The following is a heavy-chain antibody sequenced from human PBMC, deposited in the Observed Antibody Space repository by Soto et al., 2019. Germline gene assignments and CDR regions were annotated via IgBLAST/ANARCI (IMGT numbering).Heavy chain of an antibody. CDR3: ARGLYSSSYLDI. Sequence: QVQLQESGPGLVKPSETLSLTCTVSGGSISSYYWSWIRQPPGKGLEWIGYLYYSGSTNYNPSLKSRVTMPVDPSKNQFSLKLSSVTAADTAVYYCARGLYSSSYLDIWGQGTMVTVSS. J-gene: IGHJ3*02. CDR1: GGSISSYY. D-gene: IGHD6-13*01. V-gene: IGHV4-59*01. CDR2: LYYSGST.